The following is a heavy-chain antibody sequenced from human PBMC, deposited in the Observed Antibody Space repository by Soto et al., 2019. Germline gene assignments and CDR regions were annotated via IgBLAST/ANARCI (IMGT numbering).Heavy chain of an antibody. D-gene: IGHD3-9*01. Sequence: EVQLLESGGGFVQPGESLRLSCVASGFTFSLSAMSWVRQAPGRGLEWVSSISGGGGSTEYTDSVKGQFTISRDNSKDTVHLQMNSLRAEDTAVYYCAKGPEYDILTGCDYWGQGALVTVSS. V-gene: IGHV3-23*01. CDR3: AKGPEYDILTGCDY. CDR2: ISGGGGST. J-gene: IGHJ4*02. CDR1: GFTFSLSA.